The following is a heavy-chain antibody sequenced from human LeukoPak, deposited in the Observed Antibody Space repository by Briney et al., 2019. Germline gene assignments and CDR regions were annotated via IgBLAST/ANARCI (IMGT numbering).Heavy chain of an antibody. CDR2: ISGSGGST. J-gene: IGHJ4*02. D-gene: IGHD1-7*01. Sequence: GGSLRLSCAASGFTFSSYAMSWVRQAPGKGLEWVSAISGSGGSTYYADSVKGRFTISRDNSKNTLYLQMNSLRAEDTAVYYCASNPATGTTTSPDYWGQGTLVTVSS. CDR1: GFTFSSYA. V-gene: IGHV3-23*01. CDR3: ASNPATGTTTSPDY.